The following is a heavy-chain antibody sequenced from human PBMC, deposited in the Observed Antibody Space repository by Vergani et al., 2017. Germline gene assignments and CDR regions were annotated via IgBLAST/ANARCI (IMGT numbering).Heavy chain of an antibody. CDR1: GFTFSSYA. V-gene: IGHV3-30-3*01. Sequence: QVQLVESGGGVVQPGRSLRLSCAASGFTFSSYAMHWVRQAPGKGLEWVAVISYDGSNKYYADSVKGRFTISRDNSKNTLYLQMNSLRAEDTAVYYCARAGSDPYLRSAFDIWGQGTMVTVSS. D-gene: IGHD5-12*01. CDR3: ARAGSDPYLRSAFDI. CDR2: ISYDGSNK. J-gene: IGHJ3*02.